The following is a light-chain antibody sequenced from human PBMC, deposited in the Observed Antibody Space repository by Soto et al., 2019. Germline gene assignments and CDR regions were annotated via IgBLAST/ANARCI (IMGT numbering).Light chain of an antibody. CDR3: QQRSRWPWT. Sequence: EIVLTQSPGTLSLSPGERATLSCRASQSVSSSYLAWYQQKSGQAPRLLIYGASKKATGIPARFSGSGSGTDFTLTISSLEPEDFAVYYCQQRSRWPWTFGQGTKVDIK. CDR2: GAS. J-gene: IGKJ1*01. V-gene: IGKV3D-20*02. CDR1: QSVSSSY.